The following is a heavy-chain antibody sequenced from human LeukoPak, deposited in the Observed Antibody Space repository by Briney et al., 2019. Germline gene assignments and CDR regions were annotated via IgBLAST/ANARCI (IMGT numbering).Heavy chain of an antibody. D-gene: IGHD4-23*01. CDR3: ARGTIGGNPASAY. J-gene: IGHJ4*02. V-gene: IGHV3-21*06. CDR1: GFTFSTYE. CDR2: IGTDGYS. Sequence: PGRSLRLSCAASGFTFSTYEMNWVRQAPGKGLEWVSSIGTDGYSYSAVSVKGRFTISRDNAKSTLYLQMDSLTVEDTALYYCARGTIGGNPASAYWGQGTLVTVSS.